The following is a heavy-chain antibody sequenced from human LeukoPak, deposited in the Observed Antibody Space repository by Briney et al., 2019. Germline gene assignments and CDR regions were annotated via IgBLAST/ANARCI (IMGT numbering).Heavy chain of an antibody. CDR1: GGSFSGYY. CDR2: INLSGST. V-gene: IGHV4-34*01. CDR3: ARAIAAAAYYMDV. J-gene: IGHJ6*03. Sequence: KPSETLSLTCAVYGGSFSGYYWSWIRQPPGKGLEWIGEINLSGSTNYNPSLKSRVTISVDTSKNQFSLKLSSVTAADTAVYYCARAIAAAAYYMDVWGKGTTVTLSS. D-gene: IGHD6-13*01.